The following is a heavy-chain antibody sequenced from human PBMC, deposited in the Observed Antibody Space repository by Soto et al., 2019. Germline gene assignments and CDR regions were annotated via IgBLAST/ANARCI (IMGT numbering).Heavy chain of an antibody. D-gene: IGHD4-17*01. CDR2: MYTIGST. Sequence: SETLSLTCTVSGGSISSSYWSWIRQPAGKGLEWIGRMYTIGSTTYNPSLKSRITMSVDTSKNQFSLKLSSVTAADTAVYYCVRDNGDYLDYWAQGTLVTVS. V-gene: IGHV4-4*07. CDR3: VRDNGDYLDY. J-gene: IGHJ4*02. CDR1: GGSISSSY.